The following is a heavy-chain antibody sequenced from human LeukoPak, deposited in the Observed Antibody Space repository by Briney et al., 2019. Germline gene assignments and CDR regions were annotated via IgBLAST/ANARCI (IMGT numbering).Heavy chain of an antibody. CDR2: IIPTFGTA. J-gene: IGHJ3*02. D-gene: IGHD3-22*01. CDR1: GGTFSSYA. CDR3: ARGSGYFFVYYYDRSGAFDI. Sequence: GASVKVSCKASGGTFSSYAISWVRQAPGQGLEWMGGIIPTFGTANYAQKFQGRVTITADKSTSTAYMELSSLRSEDTAVYYCARGSGYFFVYYYDRSGAFDIWGQGTMVTVSS. V-gene: IGHV1-69*06.